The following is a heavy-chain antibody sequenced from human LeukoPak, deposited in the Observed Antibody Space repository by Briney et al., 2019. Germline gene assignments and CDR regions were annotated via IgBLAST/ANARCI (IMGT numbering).Heavy chain of an antibody. CDR2: INWNGGST. V-gene: IGHV3-20*04. J-gene: IGHJ4*02. CDR1: GLTFYDYG. D-gene: IGHD6-13*01. CDR3: AREGWVAAAGTFDY. Sequence: GGSLRLSCAVSGLTFYDYGMSWVPQAPGKGLEWVSTINWNGGSTPYADSAKGRFTISIDNANNSLYLQMNRLKAEDTALYYCAREGWVAAAGTFDYWGQGTLVTVSS.